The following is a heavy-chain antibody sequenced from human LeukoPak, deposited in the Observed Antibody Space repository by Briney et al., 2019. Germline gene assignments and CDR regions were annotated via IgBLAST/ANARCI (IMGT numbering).Heavy chain of an antibody. CDR2: IYYSGST. CDR1: GGSISSYY. Sequence: SETLSLTCTVSGGSISSYYWSWIRQPPGKGLEWIGYIYYSGSTNYNPSLKSRVTISVDTSKNQFSLKLSSVTAADTAVYYCAREYCGGDCTNAFDIWGQGTMVTVSS. V-gene: IGHV4-59*01. D-gene: IGHD2-21*02. J-gene: IGHJ3*02. CDR3: AREYCGGDCTNAFDI.